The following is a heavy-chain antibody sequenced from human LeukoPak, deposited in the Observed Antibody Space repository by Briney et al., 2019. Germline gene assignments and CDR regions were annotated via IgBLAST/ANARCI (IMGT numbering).Heavy chain of an antibody. J-gene: IGHJ4*02. D-gene: IGHD1-26*01. Sequence: GGSLRLSCAASGFTFSSYGMHWVRQAPGKGLEWVAVISYDGSNKYYADSVKGRFTISRDNSKNTLYLQMNSLRAEDTAVYYCAKHHPDSGSYYVDYWGQGTLVTVSS. CDR1: GFTFSSYG. CDR3: AKHHPDSGSYYVDY. V-gene: IGHV3-30*18. CDR2: ISYDGSNK.